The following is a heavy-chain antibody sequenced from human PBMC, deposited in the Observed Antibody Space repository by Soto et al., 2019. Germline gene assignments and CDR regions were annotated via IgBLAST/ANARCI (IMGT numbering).Heavy chain of an antibody. V-gene: IGHV1-24*01. Sequence: ASVKVSCKVSGYTLTELSMHWVRQAPGKGLEWMGGFDPEDGETIYAQKFQGRVTMTTDTSTTTAYMELRSLRSDDTAVYYCARDRPTSSIRARDYYYAMYVWGQGTTVTVSS. D-gene: IGHD6-6*01. J-gene: IGHJ6*02. CDR1: GYTLTELS. CDR2: FDPEDGET. CDR3: ARDRPTSSIRARDYYYAMYV.